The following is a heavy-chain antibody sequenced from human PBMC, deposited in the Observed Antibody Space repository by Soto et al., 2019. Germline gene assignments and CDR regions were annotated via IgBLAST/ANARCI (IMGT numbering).Heavy chain of an antibody. D-gene: IGHD1-26*01. J-gene: IGHJ1*01. CDR2: HDYSGTS. CDR1: GGSISSSTYF. CDR3: GRNGANSGSCPAPFQH. Sequence: QLQLQESGPGLVKPSETLSLTCTVSGGSISSSTYFWGWIRQPPGQGMVWIGSHDYSGTSYSNTSLMTRGTISADASKNKFSLRLSSVTAAATAVYYCGRNGANSGSCPAPFQHWGQGTLVTVSS. V-gene: IGHV4-39*01.